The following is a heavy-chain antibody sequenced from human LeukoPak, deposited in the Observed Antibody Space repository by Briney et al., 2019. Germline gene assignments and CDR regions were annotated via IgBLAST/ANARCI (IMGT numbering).Heavy chain of an antibody. D-gene: IGHD6-13*01. J-gene: IGHJ6*03. CDR1: GYTFTSYW. CDR2: IYPGDSDT. CDR3: ARQTAARWGNYYYYYMDV. V-gene: IGHV5-51*01. Sequence: GESLKISCEGSGYTFTSYWIAWVRQMPGKGLEWMGIIYPGDSDTRYSPSFQGQVTISADKSISTAYLQWSSLKASDTAMYYCARQTAARWGNYYYYYMDVWGKGTTVTVSS.